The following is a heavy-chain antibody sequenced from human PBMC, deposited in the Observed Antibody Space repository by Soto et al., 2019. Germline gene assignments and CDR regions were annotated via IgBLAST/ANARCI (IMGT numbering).Heavy chain of an antibody. Sequence: EVQLLESGGGLVQPGGSLRLSCAASGFTFTNFAMSWVRQAPGKGLEWVSAISGSGAGTYFADSVKGRFTISRDNSKNTRYRQMNSLRAEDTAAYYCAQESLTVAGSHFGSWGQGILVTVSS. CDR2: ISGSGAGT. CDR1: GFTFTNFA. V-gene: IGHV3-23*01. D-gene: IGHD6-19*01. J-gene: IGHJ5*01. CDR3: AQESLTVAGSHFGS.